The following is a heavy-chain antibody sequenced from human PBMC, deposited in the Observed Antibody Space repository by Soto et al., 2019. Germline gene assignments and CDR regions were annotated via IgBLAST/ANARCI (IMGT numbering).Heavy chain of an antibody. CDR3: ARVIGPVTTVRDFDY. V-gene: IGHV4-61*01. CDR2: IYYSGST. Sequence: SETLPLTCTVSGCSARSGSYCLSWIRKPPGKGLEWIGYIYYSGSTNYNPSLKSRVTISVDTSKNQFSLKLSSVTAADTAVYYCARVIGPVTTVRDFDYWGQGTLVTVSS. CDR1: GCSARSGSYC. D-gene: IGHD4-4*01. J-gene: IGHJ4*02.